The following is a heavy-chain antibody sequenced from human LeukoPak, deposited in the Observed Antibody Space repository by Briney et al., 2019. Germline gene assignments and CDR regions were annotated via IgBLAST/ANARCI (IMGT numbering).Heavy chain of an antibody. CDR1: GGSIRSGGSY. J-gene: IGHJ4*02. D-gene: IGHD5-24*01. V-gene: IGHV4-31*03. CDR3: ARFERWLQLGDY. CDR2: IYYSGST. Sequence: SETLSLTCTVSGGSIRSGGSYWSWIRQHPGRGLEWIGYIYYSGSTYYNPSLKSRVTISVDTSKSQFSLKMSSVTAADTAVYYCARFERWLQLGDYWGQGTLVTVSS.